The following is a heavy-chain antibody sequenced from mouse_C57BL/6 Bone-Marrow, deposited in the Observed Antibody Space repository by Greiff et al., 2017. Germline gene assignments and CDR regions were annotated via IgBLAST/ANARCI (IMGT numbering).Heavy chain of an antibody. CDR1: GFTFSSYA. CDR3: TRDRDSFYAMDY. V-gene: IGHV5-9-1*02. J-gene: IGHJ4*01. CDR2: ISSGGDYI. Sequence: DVMLVESGEGLVKPGGSLKLSCAASGFTFSSYAMSWVRQTPEKRLEWVAYISSGGDYIYYADTVKGRFTISRDNARNTLYLQMSSLKSEDTAMYYCTRDRDSFYAMDYWGQGTSVTVSS.